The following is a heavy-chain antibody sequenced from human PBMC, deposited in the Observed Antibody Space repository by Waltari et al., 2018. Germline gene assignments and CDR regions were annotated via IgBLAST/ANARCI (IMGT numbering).Heavy chain of an antibody. J-gene: IGHJ6*02. CDR1: GYTFTSYA. CDR2: INAGNGNT. Sequence: QVQLVQSGAEVKKPGASVKVSCKASGYTFTSYAMHWVRQAPGKRLEWMGWINAGNGNTKYSQKFQGRVTITRDTSASTAYMELSSLRSEDTAVYYCARVKRVVAATLYYYYYYGMDVWGQGTTVTVSS. V-gene: IGHV1-3*01. CDR3: ARVKRVVAATLYYYYYYGMDV. D-gene: IGHD2-15*01.